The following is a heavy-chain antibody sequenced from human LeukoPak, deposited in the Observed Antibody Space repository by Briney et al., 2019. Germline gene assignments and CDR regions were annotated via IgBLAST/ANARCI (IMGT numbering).Heavy chain of an antibody. J-gene: IGHJ5*02. CDR3: ARDEYYYGSGSYSIGWFDP. V-gene: IGHV1-18*01. D-gene: IGHD3-10*01. Sequence: ASLKVSCKASGYTFTSYGISWVRQAPGQGLGWVGWIRVYMGDTNYAQKLQGRVTMTTDTSTSTAYMELRSLRSEDTAVYYCARDEYYYGSGSYSIGWFDPWGQGTLVTVSS. CDR1: GYTFTSYG. CDR2: IRVYMGDT.